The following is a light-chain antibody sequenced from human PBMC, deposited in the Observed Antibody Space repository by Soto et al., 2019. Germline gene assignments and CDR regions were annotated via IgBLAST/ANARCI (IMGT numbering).Light chain of an antibody. CDR3: AAWDDSLNGPV. V-gene: IGLV1-44*01. CDR1: RSNIGSNT. CDR2: SNN. J-gene: IGLJ3*02. Sequence: QSVLTQPPSASGTPGQRVTISCSGSRSNIGSNTVNWYQQLPGTAPKLLIYSNNQRPSGVPDRFSGSKSGTSASLAISGLRSEDEADYYCAAWDDSLNGPVFGGGTKVTGL.